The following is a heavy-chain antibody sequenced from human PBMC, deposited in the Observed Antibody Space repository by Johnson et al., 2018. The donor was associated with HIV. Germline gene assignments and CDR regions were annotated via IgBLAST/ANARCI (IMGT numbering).Heavy chain of an antibody. CDR2: IRYDGSNK. CDR1: GFTFSSYG. CDR3: ANIAAAAPTAFDI. J-gene: IGHJ3*02. V-gene: IGHV3-30*02. D-gene: IGHD6-13*01. Sequence: QVQLVESGGGVVQPGGSLRLSCAASGFTFSSYGMHWVRQAPGKGLEWVAFIRYDGSNKYYADSVKGRFTISRDNSKNTLYLQMNSLRAEDTAVYYCANIAAAAPTAFDIWGQGTMVTVSS.